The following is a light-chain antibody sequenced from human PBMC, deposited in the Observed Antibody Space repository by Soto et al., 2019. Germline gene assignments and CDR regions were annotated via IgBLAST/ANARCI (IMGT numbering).Light chain of an antibody. CDR2: EVN. J-gene: IGLJ2*01. V-gene: IGLV2-8*01. Sequence: QSALTQPPSASGSPGQSVAISCTGTSSDVGGYNYVSWYQQHPGKAPKLMIYEVNKRPSGVPDRFSGSKSGNTASLTVSGLQAEDEAEYYCGSYGGSANLVFGGGTKVTVL. CDR3: GSYGGSANLV. CDR1: SSDVGGYNY.